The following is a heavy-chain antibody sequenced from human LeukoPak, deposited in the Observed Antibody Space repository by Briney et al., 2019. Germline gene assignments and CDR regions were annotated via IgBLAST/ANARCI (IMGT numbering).Heavy chain of an antibody. D-gene: IGHD2-2*01. CDR1: GYNFISYG. V-gene: IGHV1-18*01. Sequence: ASVKVSCKASGYNFISYGVSWVRQAPGQGLEWMGWVSGYNGNTNYAQKMEYRFIMTTDPATSTAYMELRDLRYGDTAVYYCARSGFCTSSSCYRESDGLDFWGQGTMVIVSS. CDR2: VSGYNGNT. J-gene: IGHJ3*01. CDR3: ARSGFCTSSSCYRESDGLDF.